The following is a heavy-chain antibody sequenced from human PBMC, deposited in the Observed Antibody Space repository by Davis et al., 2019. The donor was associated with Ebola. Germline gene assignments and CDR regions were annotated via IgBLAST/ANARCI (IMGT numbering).Heavy chain of an antibody. CDR2: ISSSSSTI. D-gene: IGHD6-19*01. Sequence: GESLKISCAASGFTFDRFWMSWIRQAPGKGLEWVSYISSSSSTIYYADSVKGRFTISRDNSKNTLYLQMNSLRVEDTAIYYCAKDTSNVWFDVWGPGTMVIVSS. J-gene: IGHJ3*01. CDR3: AKDTSNVWFDV. V-gene: IGHV3-48*01. CDR1: GFTFDRFW.